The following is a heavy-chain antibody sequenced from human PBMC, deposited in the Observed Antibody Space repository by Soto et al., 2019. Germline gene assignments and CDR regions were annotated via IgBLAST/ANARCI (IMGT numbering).Heavy chain of an antibody. J-gene: IGHJ4*02. V-gene: IGHV3-74*01. CDR3: ARVDGDRYDGNGYLGRH. D-gene: IGHD3-22*01. Sequence: EVQLVESGGGLVQPGESLTLSCAASGFTFSSYWMHWVRQAPGKGLVWVSRIKSDGSGTYYADFVKGRLTISRDNAKNTLYLQINSLRVEDTAVYFCARVDGDRYDGNGYLGRHWGQGTLVTVSS. CDR2: IKSDGSGT. CDR1: GFTFSSYW.